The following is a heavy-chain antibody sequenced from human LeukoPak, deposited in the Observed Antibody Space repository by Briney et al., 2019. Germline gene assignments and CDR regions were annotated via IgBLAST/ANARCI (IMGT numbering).Heavy chain of an antibody. V-gene: IGHV3-53*01. CDR3: ARDKVYDSSGYYDY. J-gene: IGHJ4*02. D-gene: IGHD3-22*01. CDR1: GFTVSSNY. Sequence: GGSLRLSCAASGFTVSSNYMSWVRQAPGKGLEWVSVIYSGGSTYYADSVKGRFTISRDNSKNTLYLQMNSLRAEDTAVYYCARDKVYDSSGYYDYWGQGTLVTVSP. CDR2: IYSGGST.